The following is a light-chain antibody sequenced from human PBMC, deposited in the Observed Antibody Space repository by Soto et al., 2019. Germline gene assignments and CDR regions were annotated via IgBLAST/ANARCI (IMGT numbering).Light chain of an antibody. CDR2: TAS. V-gene: IGKV1-39*01. Sequence: IQMTQSPSSLSASVGDRVTITCRASQNINSYLNWYQHKPGKAPKFLIYTASNLQSGVPSRFSGSESGTDFALTISSLQPEDFAAYYCQQSYSIPLTFGGGTKVEFK. J-gene: IGKJ4*01. CDR1: QNINSY. CDR3: QQSYSIPLT.